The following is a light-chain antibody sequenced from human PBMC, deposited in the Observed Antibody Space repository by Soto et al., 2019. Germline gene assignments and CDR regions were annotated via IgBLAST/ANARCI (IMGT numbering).Light chain of an antibody. CDR2: EVN. CDR1: SSDIGAYDY. Sequence: QSALTQPPSASGSPGQSITISCTGTSSDIGAYDYVSWFQQHPGKAPKLMISEVNNRPSGVSNRFSGSKSGNTAYLTISGLQVDDEAEYSCFSFTTTSTHGFGTGSKVTAL. CDR3: FSFTTTSTHG. J-gene: IGLJ1*01. V-gene: IGLV2-14*01.